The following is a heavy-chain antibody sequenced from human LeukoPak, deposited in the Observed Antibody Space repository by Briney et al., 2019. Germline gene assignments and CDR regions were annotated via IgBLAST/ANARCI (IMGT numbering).Heavy chain of an antibody. Sequence: ASVKVSCKASGYIFTGYYMHWVRQAPGQGLEWMGWINPNSGGTNYAQKFQGRVTMTRDTSISTAYMELSRRRSDDTAVYYCARDPSNGCNSGFYYWGQGTLVTVSS. CDR2: INPNSGGT. CDR3: ARDPSNGCNSGFYY. CDR1: GYIFTGYY. V-gene: IGHV1-2*02. J-gene: IGHJ4*02. D-gene: IGHD4-23*01.